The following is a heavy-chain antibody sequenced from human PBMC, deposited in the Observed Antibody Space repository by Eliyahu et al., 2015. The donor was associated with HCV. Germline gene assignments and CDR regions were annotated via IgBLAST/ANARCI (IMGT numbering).Heavy chain of an antibody. CDR2: ISWNSGTI. CDR3: ARDVAPVAAGFFGAFDS. Sequence: EVQLVESGGGLVQPGKSLRLSCAASGFQLDDYGMHWVRQAPGKGLEWVSGISWNSGTIDYGESVKGRFTISRDNARNSLYLHLDSLRVEDTALYYCARDVAPVAAGFFGAFDSWGPRDNGHRLF. J-gene: IGHJ3*01. V-gene: IGHV3-9*01. D-gene: IGHD2-15*01. CDR1: GFQLDDYG.